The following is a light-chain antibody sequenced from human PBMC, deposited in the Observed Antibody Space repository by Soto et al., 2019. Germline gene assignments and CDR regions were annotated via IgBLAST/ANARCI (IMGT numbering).Light chain of an antibody. CDR3: QQYGRSPLT. J-gene: IGKJ5*01. CDR2: DTS. CDR1: QSVTSSF. V-gene: IGKV3-20*01. Sequence: EIVLTQSPGTLSLSPGERATLSCRASQSVTSSFLAWLQQKPGQAPRLLIYDTSKGATGIPARFSGSGSGTDFTLTISRLEPEDFAVYYCQQYGRSPLTFGQGTRLEIK.